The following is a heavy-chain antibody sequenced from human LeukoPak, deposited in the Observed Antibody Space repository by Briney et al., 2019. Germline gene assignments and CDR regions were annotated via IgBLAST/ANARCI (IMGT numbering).Heavy chain of an antibody. CDR1: GFTVSSNY. J-gene: IGHJ6*03. V-gene: IGHV3-53*01. CDR2: IYSGGST. D-gene: IGHD3-3*01. CDR3: ARELRFLEWLSRPYYYYMDV. Sequence: GGSLRLSCAASGFTVSSNYMSWVRQAPGKGMEWVSVIYSGGSTYYADSVKGRFTISRDNSKNTLYLQMNSLRAEDTAVYYCARELRFLEWLSRPYYYYMDVWGKGTTATVSS.